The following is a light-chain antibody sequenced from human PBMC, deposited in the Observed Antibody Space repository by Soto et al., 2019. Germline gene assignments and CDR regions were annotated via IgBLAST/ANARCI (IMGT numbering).Light chain of an antibody. Sequence: AIRMTQSPSSLSASTGDRVTITCRASQGISSYLAWYQQKPGKAPKLLMYAASTLQSGVPSRFSGSGSGTDFTLTISCLQSEDFATCYCQQYYSYPSITFGHGTKVDIK. CDR2: AAS. CDR1: QGISSY. J-gene: IGKJ3*01. CDR3: QQYYSYPSIT. V-gene: IGKV1-8*01.